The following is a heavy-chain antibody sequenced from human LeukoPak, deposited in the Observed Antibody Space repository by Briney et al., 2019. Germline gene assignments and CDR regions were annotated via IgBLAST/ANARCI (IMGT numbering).Heavy chain of an antibody. D-gene: IGHD4-17*01. CDR3: ASLTTVYGMDV. CDR2: ISQSGST. J-gene: IGHJ6*02. Sequence: SETLSLTCAVYGGSFSGYYWSWIRQPPGKGLEWIGEISQSGSTNYNPSLKSRVTISVDTSKNQFSLKLSSVTAADTAVYYCASLTTVYGMDVWGQGTTVTVSS. CDR1: GGSFSGYY. V-gene: IGHV4-34*01.